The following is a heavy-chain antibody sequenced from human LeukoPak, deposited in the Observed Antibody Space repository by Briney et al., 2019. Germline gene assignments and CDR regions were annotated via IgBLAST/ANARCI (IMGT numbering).Heavy chain of an antibody. CDR1: GGTFSSYA. CDR3: ARDLRSQWLVYGNNYYYYMDV. Sequence: GSSVKVSCKASGGTFSSYAISWVRQAPGQGREWMGGIIPIFGTANYAQKFQGRVTTTADESTSTAYMELSSLRSEDTAVYYCARDLRSQWLVYGNNYYYYMDVWGKGTTVTISS. D-gene: IGHD6-19*01. J-gene: IGHJ6*03. CDR2: IIPIFGTA. V-gene: IGHV1-69*01.